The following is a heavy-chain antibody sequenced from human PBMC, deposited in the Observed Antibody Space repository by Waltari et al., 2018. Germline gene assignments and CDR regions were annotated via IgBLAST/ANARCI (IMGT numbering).Heavy chain of an antibody. V-gene: IGHV4-34*01. CDR2: INHSGST. CDR1: GGSFSGYY. D-gene: IGHD2-2*01. CDR3: ARRRKGVPAAPFFDY. J-gene: IGHJ4*02. Sequence: QVQLQQWGAGLLKPSETLSLTCAVYGGSFSGYYWSWIRQPPGKGLEWIGEINHSGSTNYNPSLKSRVTISVDTSKNQFSLKLSSVTAADTAVYYCARRRKGVPAAPFFDYWGQGTLVTVSS.